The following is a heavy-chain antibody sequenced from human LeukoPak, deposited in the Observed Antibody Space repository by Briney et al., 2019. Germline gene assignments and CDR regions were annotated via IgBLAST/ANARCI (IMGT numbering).Heavy chain of an antibody. CDR1: GFTFSSYA. J-gene: IGHJ4*02. CDR2: ISASGGST. V-gene: IGHV3-23*01. CDR3: AKDSLYTSAWYYFDY. D-gene: IGHD6-19*01. Sequence: GGSLRLSCAASGFTFSSYAMSWVRQAPGKGLEWVSGISASGGSTYYADSVKGRFTISRDNSKNTLYLQMNSLRAEDTAVYYCAKDSLYTSAWYYFDYWGQGTLVTVSS.